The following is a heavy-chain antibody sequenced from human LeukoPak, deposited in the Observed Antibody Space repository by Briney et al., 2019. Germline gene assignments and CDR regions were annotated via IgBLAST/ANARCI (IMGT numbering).Heavy chain of an antibody. D-gene: IGHD3-3*01. V-gene: IGHV5-51*01. CDR3: ARRSIGVFDS. J-gene: IGHJ5*01. CDR1: GYSFTNYW. CDR2: IYPGGSET. Sequence: MTGESPKISCEGSGYSFTNYWIGWVRQMPGKGLQWMGIIYPGGSETKYSPSFQGQVILSADKSISTAYLQLSSLKASDTAIYYCARRSIGVFDSWGQGTLVTVSS.